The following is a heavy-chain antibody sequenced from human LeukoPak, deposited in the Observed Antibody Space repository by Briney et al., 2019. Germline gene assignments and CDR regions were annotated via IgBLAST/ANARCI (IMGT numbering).Heavy chain of an antibody. D-gene: IGHD6-13*01. Sequence: ASETLSLTCTVSGGSISNYYWSWIRRPPGKGLEWIGYIYYSGSTNYNPSLKSRVTISVDTSKNQFSLKLSSVTAADTAVYYCARGSWHWFDPWGQGTLVTVSS. CDR3: ARGSWHWFDP. V-gene: IGHV4-59*12. J-gene: IGHJ5*02. CDR1: GGSISNYY. CDR2: IYYSGST.